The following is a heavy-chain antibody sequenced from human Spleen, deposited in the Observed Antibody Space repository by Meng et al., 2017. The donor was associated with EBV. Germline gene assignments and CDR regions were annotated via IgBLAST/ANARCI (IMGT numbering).Heavy chain of an antibody. D-gene: IGHD3-16*01. CDR3: ARDVRPLGDLGL. J-gene: IGHJ4*02. CDR2: IDHSGST. CDR1: GASVTSVNFS. V-gene: IGHV4-61*01. Sequence: QGRLQEPGPALVTPSETLSLLCTVCGASVTSVNFSWTWIRQPPEKGLEWVGSIDHSGSTDYNPSLKSRVTISVDTSNNQISLDLNSVTAADTAVYFCARDVRPLGDLGLWGQGTLVTVSS.